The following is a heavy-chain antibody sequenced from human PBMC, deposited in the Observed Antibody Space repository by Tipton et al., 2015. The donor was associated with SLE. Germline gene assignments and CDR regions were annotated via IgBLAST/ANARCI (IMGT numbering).Heavy chain of an antibody. CDR3: AREHYDFWSGSDGMDV. D-gene: IGHD3-3*01. CDR1: RGSISSGDYY. Sequence: TLSLTCTVSRGSISSGDYYWSWIRQPPGKGLEWIGYIYYSGSTNYNPSLKSRVTISVDTSKNQFSLKLSSVTAADTAVYYCAREHYDFWSGSDGMDVWGQGTTVTASS. CDR2: IYYSGST. V-gene: IGHV4-61*08. J-gene: IGHJ6*02.